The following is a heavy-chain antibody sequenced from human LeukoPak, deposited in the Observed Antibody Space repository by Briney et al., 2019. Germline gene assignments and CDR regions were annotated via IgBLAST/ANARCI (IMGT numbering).Heavy chain of an antibody. CDR3: ARDYYYGFYY. CDR1: GFTFSSYS. D-gene: IGHD3-10*01. Sequence: GGSLRLSCAASGFTFSSYSMNWVRQAPGKGLEWVSYISSSSSSIHYADSVKGRFTISRDNAKNSLYLQMSSLRGEDTAMYYCARDYYYGFYYWGQGTLVTVSS. J-gene: IGHJ4*02. CDR2: ISSSSSSI. V-gene: IGHV3-48*01.